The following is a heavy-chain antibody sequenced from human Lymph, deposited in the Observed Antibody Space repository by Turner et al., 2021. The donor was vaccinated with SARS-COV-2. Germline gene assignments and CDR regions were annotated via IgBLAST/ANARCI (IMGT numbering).Heavy chain of an antibody. J-gene: IGHJ5*02. CDR3: ARQTVNNWVDP. CDR2: IFYRGST. CDR1: GGSMNNNY. Sequence: QVQLQESGPRLVKPWETLSLTCTVSGGSMNNNYWSWIRQPPGKRLEWIGFIFYRGSTNYNPSLKSRVTISVDTSENQFSLKLTSVTAADTAIYYCARQTVNNWVDPWGQGTLVTVSS. V-gene: IGHV4-59*01. D-gene: IGHD2-21*02.